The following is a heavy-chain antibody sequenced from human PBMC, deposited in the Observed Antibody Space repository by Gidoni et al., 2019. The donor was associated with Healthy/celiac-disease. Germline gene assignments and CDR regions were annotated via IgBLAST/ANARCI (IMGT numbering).Heavy chain of an antibody. Sequence: QVQLQQWGAGLLKPSETLSLTCAVYGGSFSGYYWSWIRQPPGKGLEWIGEINHSGSTNYNPSLKSRVTISVDTSKNQFSLKLSSVTAADTAVYYCARIPLGPRRPFDYWGQGTLVTVSS. D-gene: IGHD2-2*01. CDR1: GGSFSGYY. J-gene: IGHJ4*02. CDR3: ARIPLGPRRPFDY. V-gene: IGHV4-34*01. CDR2: INHSGST.